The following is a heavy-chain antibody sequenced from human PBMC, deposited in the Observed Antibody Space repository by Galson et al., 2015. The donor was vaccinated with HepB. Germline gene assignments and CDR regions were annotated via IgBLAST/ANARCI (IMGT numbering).Heavy chain of an antibody. CDR1: GFTFSSYA. CDR3: AKALYSSKTWYFDL. D-gene: IGHD6-13*01. J-gene: IGHJ2*01. V-gene: IGHV3-23*01. CDR2: ISASGGST. Sequence: SLRLSCAASGFTFSSYAMSWVRQAPGKGLEWVSAISASGGSTYYADSVKGRFTISRDNSKNTLYLQMSSLRAEDTAVYYCAKALYSSKTWYFDLWGRGTLVTVSS.